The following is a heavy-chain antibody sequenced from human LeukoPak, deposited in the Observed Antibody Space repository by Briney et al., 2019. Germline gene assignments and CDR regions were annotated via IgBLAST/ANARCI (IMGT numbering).Heavy chain of an antibody. CDR2: IYSNSDTI. CDR1: GFTFSTYA. V-gene: IGHV3-48*02. D-gene: IGHD3-9*01. J-gene: IGHJ4*02. CDR3: ARPYDILTGYPPFDY. Sequence: GASLRLSCAASGFTFSTYAMNWVRQAPGKGLERVSWIYSNSDTIYYADSVKGRFALSRDNAQNSLYLQMTSLRDEDTAVYYCARPYDILTGYPPFDYWGQGTLVTVSS.